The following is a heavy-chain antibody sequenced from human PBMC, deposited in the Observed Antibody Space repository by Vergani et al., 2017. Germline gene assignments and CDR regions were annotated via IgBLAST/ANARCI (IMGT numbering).Heavy chain of an antibody. D-gene: IGHD3-16*02. CDR3: ARVGVSMLEELSYYFDY. J-gene: IGHJ4*02. CDR1: GITFWKFG. V-gene: IGHV3-20*04. Sequence: EVDLVESGGGLAQPGGSLRLSCEASGITFWKFGMHWVRQGPGKGLEWVSGISWNGGSTGYADSVKGRFTISRDNAKNSLYLQMNSLRAEDTALYYCARVGVSMLEELSYYFDYWGQGTLVTVSS. CDR2: ISWNGGST.